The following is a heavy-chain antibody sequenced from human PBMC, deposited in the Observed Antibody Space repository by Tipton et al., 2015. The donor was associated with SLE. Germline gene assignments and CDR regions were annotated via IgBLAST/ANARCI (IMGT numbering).Heavy chain of an antibody. CDR3: ARFSGPTFPQAWFDP. J-gene: IGHJ5*02. D-gene: IGHD3-10*01. CDR1: GYSFTTYW. CDR2: IYPGDSDT. Sequence: QLVQSGAEVKKPGESLKISCKGSGYSFTTYWIGWVRQKPGKGLEWMGIIYPGDSDTRYSPSFEGQVTMSADLSISTAYIQWSSLKASDSAFYYCARFSGPTFPQAWFDPWGQGTLVTVSP. V-gene: IGHV5-51*03.